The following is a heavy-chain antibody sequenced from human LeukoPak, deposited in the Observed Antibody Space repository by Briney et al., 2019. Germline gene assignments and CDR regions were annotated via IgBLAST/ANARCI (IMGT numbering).Heavy chain of an antibody. V-gene: IGHV1-69*04. CDR3: ARGDYYDSSGYPDY. D-gene: IGHD3-22*01. Sequence: SVKVSCKASGGTFSSYAISWVRQAPGQGLEWMGRIIPILGIANYAQKFQGRVTITADKSTSTAYMELSSLGSEDTAVYYCARGDYYDSSGYPDYWGQGTLVTVSS. CDR2: IIPILGIA. CDR1: GGTFSSYA. J-gene: IGHJ4*02.